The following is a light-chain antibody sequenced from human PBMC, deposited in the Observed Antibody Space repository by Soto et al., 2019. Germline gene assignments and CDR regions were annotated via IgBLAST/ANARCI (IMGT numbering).Light chain of an antibody. CDR1: SSDVGDYNS. V-gene: IGLV2-11*01. CDR3: CSYVGSYSYV. J-gene: IGLJ7*01. CDR2: DVS. Sequence: QSALTQPRSVSGSPGQSVTVSCIGTSSDVGDYNSVSWYQQHPGKAPKLMIYDVSKRPSGVPDRFSGSKSGNTASLTISGLRAEDEADYYCCSYVGSYSYVFGIGTQLTVL.